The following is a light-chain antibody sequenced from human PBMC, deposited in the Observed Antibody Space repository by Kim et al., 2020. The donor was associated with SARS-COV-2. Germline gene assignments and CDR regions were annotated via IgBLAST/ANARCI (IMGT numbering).Light chain of an antibody. CDR3: QVWDSSSDHHVV. V-gene: IGLV3-21*04. Sequence: PGKTAGNTCGGNNIGSKSVHWYQLKPGQAPVLVIYYDSDRPSGIPERFSGSNSGNTATLTISRVEAGDEADYYCQVWDSSSDHHVVFGGGTQLTVL. CDR2: YDS. CDR1: NIGSKS. J-gene: IGLJ2*01.